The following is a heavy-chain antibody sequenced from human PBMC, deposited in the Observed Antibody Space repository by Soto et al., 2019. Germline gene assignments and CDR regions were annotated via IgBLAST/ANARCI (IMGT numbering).Heavy chain of an antibody. J-gene: IGHJ5*02. CDR2: IYTSGST. V-gene: IGHV4-4*07. Sequence: ETLSLTCTVSVGSISSYYWSWIRQPAGKGLEWIGRIYTSGSTNYNPSLKSRVTMSVDTSKNQFSLKLSSVTAADTAVYYCARVRADFWSGYHTNWFDPWGQGTLVTVSS. D-gene: IGHD3-3*01. CDR1: VGSISSYY. CDR3: ARVRADFWSGYHTNWFDP.